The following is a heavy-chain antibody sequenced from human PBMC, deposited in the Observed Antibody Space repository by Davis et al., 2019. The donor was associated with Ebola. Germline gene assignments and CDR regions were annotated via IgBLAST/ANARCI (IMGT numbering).Heavy chain of an antibody. Sequence: PGGSLRLSCAASGFTFSSYGMHWVRQAPGKGLEWVAVIWYDGRNKYYADSVKGRFTISRDNSKNTLYLQMNSLRAEDTAVYYCARVNLPYSSSWYFDYWGQGTLVTVSS. CDR1: GFTFSSYG. J-gene: IGHJ4*02. CDR3: ARVNLPYSSSWYFDY. D-gene: IGHD6-13*01. V-gene: IGHV3-33*01. CDR2: IWYDGRNK.